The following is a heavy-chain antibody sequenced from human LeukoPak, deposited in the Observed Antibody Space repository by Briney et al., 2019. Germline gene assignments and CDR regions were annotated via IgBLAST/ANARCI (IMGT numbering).Heavy chain of an antibody. J-gene: IGHJ4*02. CDR2: ISSGGDIM. D-gene: IGHD3-22*01. CDR1: GLRFSDYY. V-gene: IGHV3-11*01. Sequence: GALRLSCAASGLRFSDYYVSWIRQAPGKGLQWVSYISSGGDIMHYADSVKGRFTSSRDNAKNSLYLQMNSLRAEDTAFYYCARVQQYDKFDYWGQGTLVTVSS. CDR3: ARVQQYDKFDY.